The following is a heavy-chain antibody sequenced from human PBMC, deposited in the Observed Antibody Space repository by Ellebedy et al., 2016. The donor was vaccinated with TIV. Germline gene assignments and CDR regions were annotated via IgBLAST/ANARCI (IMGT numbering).Heavy chain of an antibody. V-gene: IGHV3-11*04. Sequence: PGGSLRLSCAASGFTFSGYYMSWFRQAPGKGPEWVSYISYSGDLMYYADSVKGRFTISRDNAKNSLYLQMNSLRAEDTAVYYCARSRKWEHPDYWGQGTLVTVSS. CDR2: ISYSGDLM. D-gene: IGHD1-26*01. CDR1: GFTFSGYY. CDR3: ARSRKWEHPDY. J-gene: IGHJ4*02.